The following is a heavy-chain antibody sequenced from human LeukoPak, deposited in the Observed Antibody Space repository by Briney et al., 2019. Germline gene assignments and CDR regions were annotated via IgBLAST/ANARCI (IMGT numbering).Heavy chain of an antibody. V-gene: IGHV4-39*01. CDR3: ARQGDVLRYFDWLDY. D-gene: IGHD3-9*01. CDR1: GGSISSSSYY. J-gene: IGHJ4*02. CDR2: IYYSGST. Sequence: PSETLSLTWTVSGGSISSSSYYWGWIRQPPGKGLEWIGSIYYSGSTYYNPSLKSRVTISVDTSKNQFSLKLSSVTAADTAVYYCARQGDVLRYFDWLDYWGQGTLVTVSS.